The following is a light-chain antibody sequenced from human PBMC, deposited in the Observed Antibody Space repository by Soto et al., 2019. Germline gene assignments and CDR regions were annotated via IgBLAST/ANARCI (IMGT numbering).Light chain of an antibody. CDR3: QQSYRAPFN. CDR1: QSIDTY. V-gene: IGKV1-39*01. J-gene: IGKJ4*01. Sequence: DIQMTQSPSSLSASVGDRVTITCRARQSIDTYLNWYQQKPGKAPKLLIYAASILKTGCPSRFSVSGSGTDFTLTITGLQPDDFATYYCQQSYRAPFNFGGGTNVDIK. CDR2: AAS.